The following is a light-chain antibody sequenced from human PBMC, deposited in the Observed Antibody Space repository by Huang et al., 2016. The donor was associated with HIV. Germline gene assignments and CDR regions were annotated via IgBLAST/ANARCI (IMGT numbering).Light chain of an antibody. J-gene: IGKJ2*01. V-gene: IGKV3-20*01. CDR1: QTISSNC. CDR2: GTA. Sequence: EVVLTQSPGTLSLSPGERATLSCRVSQTISSNCFAWYQQKPGQAPRLLIYGTANRATGIPDRFSGSGSGTDCTLTISRREPEDFAVYYCQQYGNSPPYTFGQGTTLDIK. CDR3: QQYGNSPPYT.